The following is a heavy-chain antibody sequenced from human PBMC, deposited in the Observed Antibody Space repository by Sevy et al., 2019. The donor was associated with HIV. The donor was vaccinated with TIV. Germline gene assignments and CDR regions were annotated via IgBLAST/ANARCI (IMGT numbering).Heavy chain of an antibody. V-gene: IGHV3-21*01. CDR3: ARGPARISAVDRDI. CDR1: GFTLSSYS. CDR2: ISSSSSYI. Sequence: GGSLRLSCAASGFTLSSYSMNWVRQAPGKGLEWVSYISSSSSYIYYADSVKGRFTISRDNAKNSLYLQMNSLRAEDTAVYHCARGPARISAVDRDIWGQGTMVTVSS. D-gene: IGHD6-13*01. J-gene: IGHJ3*02.